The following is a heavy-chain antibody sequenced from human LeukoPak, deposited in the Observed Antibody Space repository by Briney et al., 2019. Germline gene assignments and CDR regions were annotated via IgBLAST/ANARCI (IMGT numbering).Heavy chain of an antibody. J-gene: IGHJ4*02. D-gene: IGHD3-10*01. Sequence: ASVKVSCKASGYGVTGYYIHWVRQAPGQGLEWMGWINPNSGGTNYAQNLQDRVTMTRDTSISTAYMELSRLRSDDTAVYYCARQRAVRGFIITYFDYWGQGTLVTVSS. CDR1: GYGVTGYY. CDR2: INPNSGGT. V-gene: IGHV1-2*02. CDR3: ARQRAVRGFIITYFDY.